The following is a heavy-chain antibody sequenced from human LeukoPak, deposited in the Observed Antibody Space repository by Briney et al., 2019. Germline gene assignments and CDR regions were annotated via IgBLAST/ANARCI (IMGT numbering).Heavy chain of an antibody. J-gene: IGHJ3*02. D-gene: IGHD3-22*01. V-gene: IGHV4-61*02. CDR3: AREPYYYDSSGYYLPDAFDI. CDR2: IYTSGST. CDR1: GGSISSGSYY. Sequence: SQTLSLTCTVSGGSISSGSYYWSWIRQPAGKGLEWIGRIYTSGSTNYNPSLKSRVTISVDTSKNQFSLKVSSVTAADTAVYYCAREPYYYDSSGYYLPDAFDIWGQGTMVTVSS.